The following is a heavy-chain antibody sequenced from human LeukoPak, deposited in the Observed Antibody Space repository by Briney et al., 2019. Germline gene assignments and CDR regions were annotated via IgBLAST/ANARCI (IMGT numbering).Heavy chain of an antibody. CDR3: AKDLDYGSGSYYDY. CDR2: ISGSGGST. V-gene: IGHV3-23*01. Sequence: GGSLRLSCATSGFTFSSYAMSWVRQAPGKGLEWVSAISGSGGSTYYADSVKGRFTISRDNSKNTLYLQMNSLRAEDTAVYYCAKDLDYGSGSYYDYWGQGTLVTVSS. D-gene: IGHD3-10*01. J-gene: IGHJ4*02. CDR1: GFTFSSYA.